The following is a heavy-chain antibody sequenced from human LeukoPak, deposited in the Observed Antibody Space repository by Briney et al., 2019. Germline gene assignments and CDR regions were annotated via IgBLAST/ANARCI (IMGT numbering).Heavy chain of an antibody. CDR2: ISSSSSYI. CDR1: GFTFSSYS. CDR3: ARGLPYGGNSGPIY. J-gene: IGHJ4*02. V-gene: IGHV3-21*01. Sequence: GGSLRLSCAASGFTFSSYSMNWVRQAPGKGLEWVSSISSSSSYIYYADSVKGRFTISRDNAKNSLYLQMNSLRAEDTAVYYCARGLPYGGNSGPIYWGQGTLVTVSP. D-gene: IGHD4-23*01.